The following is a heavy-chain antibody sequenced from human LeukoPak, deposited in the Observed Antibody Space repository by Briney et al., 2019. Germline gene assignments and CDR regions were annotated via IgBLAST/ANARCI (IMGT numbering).Heavy chain of an antibody. J-gene: IGHJ6*02. CDR1: GYTFTSYD. V-gene: IGHV1-8*01. Sequence: GASVKVSCKASGYTFTSYDINWVRQATGQGLEWMGWMNPNSGNTGYAQKFQGRVTMTRNTSISTAYMELSSLRSEDTAVYYCAKVSDYYYYYDLDVWGQGTTVTVSS. CDR3: AKVSDYYYYYDLDV. CDR2: MNPNSGNT. D-gene: IGHD2/OR15-2a*01.